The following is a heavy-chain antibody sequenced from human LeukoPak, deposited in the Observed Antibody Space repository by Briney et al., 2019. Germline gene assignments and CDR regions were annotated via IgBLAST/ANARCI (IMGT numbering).Heavy chain of an antibody. CDR1: GFTFSNYW. D-gene: IGHD3-3*01. J-gene: IGHJ3*02. CDR3: ARGLTIFGVVNDAFDI. Sequence: PGGSLRLSCAASGFTFSNYWMHWVRQAPGKGLVWVSLINSDGSSTIYADSVKGRFTISRDNAKNTLYLQMNSLRAEDTAVHCCARGLTIFGVVNDAFDIWGQGTMVTVSS. CDR2: INSDGSST. V-gene: IGHV3-74*01.